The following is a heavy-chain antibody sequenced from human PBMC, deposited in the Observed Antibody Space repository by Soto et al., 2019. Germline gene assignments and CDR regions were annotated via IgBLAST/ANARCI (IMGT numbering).Heavy chain of an antibody. Sequence: SETLSLTCAVSGGSISSGGYSWSWIRQPPGKGLEWIGYIYHSGSTYYNPSLKSRVTISVDRSKNQFSLKLSSVTAADTAVYYCARQGGDSSGANYYYYGMDVWGQGTTVTVS. D-gene: IGHD3-22*01. CDR2: IYHSGST. V-gene: IGHV4-30-2*01. J-gene: IGHJ6*02. CDR3: ARQGGDSSGANYYYYGMDV. CDR1: GGSISSGGYS.